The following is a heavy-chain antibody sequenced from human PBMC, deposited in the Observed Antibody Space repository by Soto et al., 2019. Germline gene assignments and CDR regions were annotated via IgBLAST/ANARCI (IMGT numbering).Heavy chain of an antibody. CDR2: ISSSSSTI. J-gene: IGHJ4*02. V-gene: IGHV3-48*04. CDR1: GFTFSSYS. D-gene: IGHD2-2*01. CDR3: AKDGPRYCISTSCYAGDY. Sequence: GGSLRLSCAASGFTFSSYSMNWVRQAPGKGLEWVSYISSSSSTIYYADSVKGRFTISRDNAKNSLYLQMNSLRAEDTALYYCAKDGPRYCISTSCYAGDYWGQGTLVTVSS.